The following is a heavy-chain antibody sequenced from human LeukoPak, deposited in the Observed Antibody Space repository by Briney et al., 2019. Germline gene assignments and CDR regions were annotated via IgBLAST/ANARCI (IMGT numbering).Heavy chain of an antibody. CDR3: AKGGCSTTTCLNWFGP. CDR2: ISGSGGST. V-gene: IGHV3-23*01. J-gene: IGHJ5*02. CDR1: GFAFSSYG. Sequence: PGASLRLSCAASGFAFSSYGMTWVRQAPGKGLEWVSVISGSGGSTYYADSVQGRFTISRDNSKNTLYLQMNSLRAEDTAVYYCAKGGCSTTTCLNWFGPWGQGTLVTVSS. D-gene: IGHD2-2*01.